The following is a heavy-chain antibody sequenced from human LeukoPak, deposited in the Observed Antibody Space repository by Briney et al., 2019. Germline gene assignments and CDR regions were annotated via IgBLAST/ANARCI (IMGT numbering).Heavy chain of an antibody. J-gene: IGHJ5*02. V-gene: IGHV1-18*01. CDR3: ARARKEIGYDGWFDP. CDR2: INPSSGNT. Sequence: ASVKVSCKASGYTFTSYGISWVRQAPGQGLEWMGWINPSSGNTNSAQQFQGRVTMTRDTSITTAYMDLSSLRSDDTAVYYCARARKEIGYDGWFDPWGQGTLVTVSS. CDR1: GYTFTSYG. D-gene: IGHD5-12*01.